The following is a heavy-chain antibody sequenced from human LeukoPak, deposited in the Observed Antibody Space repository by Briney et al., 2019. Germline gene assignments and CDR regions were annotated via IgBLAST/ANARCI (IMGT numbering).Heavy chain of an antibody. Sequence: SKTLSLTCTVSGGSISSYYWSWIRQPPGKGLEWIGYIYYSGSTNYNPSLKSRVTISVDTSKNQFSLKLSSVTAADTAVYYCARGRAVAGIYYYYYGMDVWGQATTVTVSS. CDR1: GGSISSYY. J-gene: IGHJ6*02. V-gene: IGHV4-59*01. D-gene: IGHD6-19*01. CDR2: IYYSGST. CDR3: ARGRAVAGIYYYYYGMDV.